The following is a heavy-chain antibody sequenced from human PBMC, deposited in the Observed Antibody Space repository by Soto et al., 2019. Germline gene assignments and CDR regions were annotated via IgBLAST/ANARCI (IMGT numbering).Heavy chain of an antibody. CDR3: AKDPISTSGYHYGMDV. D-gene: IGHD3-22*01. J-gene: IGHJ6*02. CDR2: ISGSGGST. CDR1: GFTFSSYA. V-gene: IGHV3-23*01. Sequence: GSLRLSCAASGFTFSSYAMSWVRQAPGKGLEWVSAISGSGGSTYYADSVKGRFTISRDNSKNTLYLQMNSLRAEDTAVYYCAKDPISTSGYHYGMDVWGQGTTVTVSS.